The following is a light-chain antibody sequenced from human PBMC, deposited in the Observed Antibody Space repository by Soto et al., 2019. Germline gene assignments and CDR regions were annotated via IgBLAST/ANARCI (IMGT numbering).Light chain of an antibody. V-gene: IGKV3-20*01. Sequence: ESVLTQSPGTLSLSPGEKATLSCRASQSVSSSYLAWYQQKPGQAPRLLIYGASSRATGIPDRFSGSWSGTDFTLSVSRLEPEDFGVYYCRRFGSSSWTFGQGTKVEIK. CDR2: GAS. CDR3: RRFGSSSWT. CDR1: QSVSSSY. J-gene: IGKJ1*01.